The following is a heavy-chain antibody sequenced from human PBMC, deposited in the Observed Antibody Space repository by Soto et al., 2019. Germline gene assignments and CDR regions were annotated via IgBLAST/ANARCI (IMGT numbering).Heavy chain of an antibody. CDR1: GGPISTSGYY. CDR2: IYYSGST. V-gene: IGHV4-61*08. Sequence: SETLSLTCTVSGGPISTSGYYWGWIRQPPGKGLEWIGYIYYSGSTNYNPSLKSRVTISVDTSKNQFSLKLSSVTAADTAVYYCARAGPPGLITIFGVFTTDTYVMDVCGQGTTVTVSS. J-gene: IGHJ6*01. D-gene: IGHD3-3*01. CDR3: ARAGPPGLITIFGVFTTDTYVMDV.